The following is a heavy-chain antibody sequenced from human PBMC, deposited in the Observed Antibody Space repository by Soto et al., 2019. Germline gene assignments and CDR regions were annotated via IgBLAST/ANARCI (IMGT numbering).Heavy chain of an antibody. J-gene: IGHJ5*02. V-gene: IGHV3-23*01. Sequence: EVPLLESGGGLVQPGGSLRLSFAASGITFSSYAMNWVRQAPGKGLEWVSSISGSGGITHYADSVKGRFTISRDNSKNTLYLQMNTLRAEDTAIYYCAKAVATTFGWFDPWGQGTLVTVSS. CDR2: ISGSGGIT. CDR3: AKAVATTFGWFDP. D-gene: IGHD2-15*01. CDR1: GITFSSYA.